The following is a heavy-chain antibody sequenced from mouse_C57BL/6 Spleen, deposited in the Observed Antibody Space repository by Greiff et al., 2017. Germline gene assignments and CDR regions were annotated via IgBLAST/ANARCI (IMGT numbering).Heavy chain of an antibody. CDR1: GYAFSSYW. CDR3: ARGTTVVEGDAMDY. D-gene: IGHD1-1*01. J-gene: IGHJ4*01. Sequence: VKLVESGAELVKPGASVKISCKASGYAFSSYWMNWVKQRPGKGLEWIGQIYPGDGDTNYNGKFKGKATLTADKSSSTAYMQLSSLTSEDSAVYFCARGTTVVEGDAMDYWGQGTSVTVSS. V-gene: IGHV1-80*01. CDR2: IYPGDGDT.